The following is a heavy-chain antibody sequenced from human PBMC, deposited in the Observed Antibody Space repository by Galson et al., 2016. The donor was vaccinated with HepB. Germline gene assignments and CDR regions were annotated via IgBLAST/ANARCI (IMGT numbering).Heavy chain of an antibody. CDR3: ARGGITIFEVVVSQDAFDL. CDR1: GFIITNNY. J-gene: IGHJ3*01. V-gene: IGHV3-53*01. CDR2: VYSSGST. Sequence: SLRLSCAASGFIITNNYMTWVRQAPGKGLEWVSVVYSSGSTYYADSVKGRFTISRDNSKNTVHLQMDSLRAEDTAVYYCARGGITIFEVVVSQDAFDLWGQWTMVSVSS. D-gene: IGHD3-3*01.